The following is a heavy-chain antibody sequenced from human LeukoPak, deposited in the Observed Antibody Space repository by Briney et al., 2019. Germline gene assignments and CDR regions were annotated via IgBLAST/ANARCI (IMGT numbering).Heavy chain of an antibody. CDR1: GFTFSSYS. J-gene: IGHJ4*02. Sequence: GGSLRLSCAASGFTFSSYSMNWVRQAPGKGLEWVSYISSSSTIYYADSVKGRFTISRDNSKNTLYLQMNSLRAEDTAVYYCTRDGIAGLIGYWGQGTLVTVSS. V-gene: IGHV3-48*01. D-gene: IGHD6-13*01. CDR2: ISSSSTI. CDR3: TRDGIAGLIGY.